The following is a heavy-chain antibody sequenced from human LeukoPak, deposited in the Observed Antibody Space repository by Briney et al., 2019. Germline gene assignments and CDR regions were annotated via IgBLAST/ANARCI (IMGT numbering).Heavy chain of an antibody. Sequence: PGGSLRLSCAASGFTFSSYWMSWVRQAPGKGLEWVANIKQDGSEKYYADSVKGRFTISRDNSKNTLYLQMNSLRAEDTAVYYCARGETASDYYDSSGYYPYYFDYLDQGTLVTVSS. CDR3: ARGETASDYYDSSGYYPYYFDY. D-gene: IGHD3-22*01. CDR1: GFTFSSYW. V-gene: IGHV3-7*04. CDR2: IKQDGSEK. J-gene: IGHJ4*02.